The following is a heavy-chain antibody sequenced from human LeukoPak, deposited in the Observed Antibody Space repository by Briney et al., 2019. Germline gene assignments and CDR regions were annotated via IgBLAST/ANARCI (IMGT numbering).Heavy chain of an antibody. CDR2: IYTSGST. V-gene: IGHV4-4*09. CDR1: GGSISSYY. CDR3: ARRTAYYDFWSGVVDI. Sequence: PSETLSLTCTVSGGSISSYYWSWTRQPLGKGLEWIGYIYTSGSTNYNPSLKSRVTISVDTSKNQFSLKLSSVTAADTAVYYCARRTAYYDFWSGVVDIWGQGTMVTVSS. J-gene: IGHJ3*02. D-gene: IGHD3-3*01.